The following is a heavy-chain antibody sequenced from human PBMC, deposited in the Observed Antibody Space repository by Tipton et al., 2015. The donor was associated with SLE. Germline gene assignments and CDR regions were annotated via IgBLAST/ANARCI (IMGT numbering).Heavy chain of an antibody. J-gene: IGHJ5*02. CDR1: VGSITSGSYY. V-gene: IGHV4-61*01. D-gene: IGHD7-27*01. CDR2: IYYSGST. Sequence: TLSLTCTVSVGSITSGSYYWSWIRQPPGKGLEWIGYIYYSGSTNYNPSLKSRVTISVDTSKNRFSLKLSSVTAADTAVYYCARETGAEVYGPWGQGTLVTVSS. CDR3: ARETGAEVYGP.